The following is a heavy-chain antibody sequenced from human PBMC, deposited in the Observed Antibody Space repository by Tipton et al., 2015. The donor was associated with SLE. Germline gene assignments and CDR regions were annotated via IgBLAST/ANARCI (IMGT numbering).Heavy chain of an antibody. D-gene: IGHD6-19*01. Sequence: SLRLSCAASGFTFSSYAMHWVRQAPGKGLEWVSVISFDGSNKYYGDSVRGRFTVSRDGSKNTLYLQMNSLRAEDTAVYYCARDRGSGWFDFDYWGQGTLVTVSS. J-gene: IGHJ4*02. CDR1: GFTFSSYA. V-gene: IGHV3-30*14. CDR2: ISFDGSNK. CDR3: ARDRGSGWFDFDY.